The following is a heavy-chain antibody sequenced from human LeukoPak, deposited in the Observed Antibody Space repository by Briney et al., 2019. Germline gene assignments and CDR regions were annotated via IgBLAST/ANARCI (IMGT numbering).Heavy chain of an antibody. D-gene: IGHD1-26*01. J-gene: IGHJ5*02. CDR3: TRASGSYSSRWFDP. CDR2: ISSSGSNI. CDR1: GFTFSDYY. Sequence: GSLRLSCAASGFTFSDYYMSWIRQAPGKGLEWVSYISSSGSNIYYADSVKGRFTISRDNAKNSLYLQMNSLRAEDTAVYYCTRASGSYSSRWFDPWGQGTLVTVSS. V-gene: IGHV3-11*01.